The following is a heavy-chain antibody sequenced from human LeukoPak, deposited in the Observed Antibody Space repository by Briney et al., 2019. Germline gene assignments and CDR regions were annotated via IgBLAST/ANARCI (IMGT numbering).Heavy chain of an antibody. V-gene: IGHV3-23*01. J-gene: IGHJ4*02. CDR1: GFTFSSYA. Sequence: GGSLRLSCAASGFTFSSYAMSWVRQAPGKGLEWVSAISGSGGSTYYADSVKGRFTISRDNSKNTLYLQMNSLRAEDTAVYYCAKGSHGYGDYVLDYFDYWGQGTLVTVSS. D-gene: IGHD4-17*01. CDR2: ISGSGGST. CDR3: AKGSHGYGDYVLDYFDY.